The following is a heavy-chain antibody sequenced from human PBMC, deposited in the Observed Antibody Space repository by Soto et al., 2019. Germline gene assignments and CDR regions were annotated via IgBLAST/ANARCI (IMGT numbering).Heavy chain of an antibody. D-gene: IGHD3-16*02. V-gene: IGHV4-30-4*01. CDR2: IDSSGST. CDR3: ASRYLY. CDR1: GDSISNGDYY. Sequence: PPETLSLTCTVSGDSISNGDYYWSWIRQPPGRGLEWIGYIDSSGSTYYNPSLKSRLTMSVDMSKNQFSLRLTSVTAADTAVYYCASRYLYWGQGLLVTVSS. J-gene: IGHJ4*02.